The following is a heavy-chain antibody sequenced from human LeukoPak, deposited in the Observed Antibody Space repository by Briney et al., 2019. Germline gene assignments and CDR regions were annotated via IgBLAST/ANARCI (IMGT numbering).Heavy chain of an antibody. CDR3: ARDWVSGAVAGTPLDY. D-gene: IGHD6-19*01. V-gene: IGHV1-2*06. CDR1: GYTFTGYY. CDR2: INPNSGGT. Sequence: ASVKVSCKASGYTFTGYYMHWVRQAPGQGLEWMGRINPNSGGTNYAQKFQGRVTMTRDTSISTAYMELSRLRSDDTAVYYCARDWVSGAVAGTPLDYWGQGTLVTVSS. J-gene: IGHJ4*02.